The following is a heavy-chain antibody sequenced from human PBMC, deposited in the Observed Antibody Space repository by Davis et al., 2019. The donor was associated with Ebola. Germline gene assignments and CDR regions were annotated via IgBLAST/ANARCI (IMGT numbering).Heavy chain of an antibody. CDR1: GFTFSSYG. V-gene: IGHV3-30*02. CDR2: IRYDGSNK. J-gene: IGHJ4*02. D-gene: IGHD4-17*01. Sequence: GESLKISCAASGFTFSSYGMHWVRQAPGKGLEWVAFIRYDGSNKYYADSVKGRFTISRDNSKNTLYLQMNSLRAEDTAVYYCARMIYYGDYRYFDYWGQGTLVTVSS. CDR3: ARMIYYGDYRYFDY.